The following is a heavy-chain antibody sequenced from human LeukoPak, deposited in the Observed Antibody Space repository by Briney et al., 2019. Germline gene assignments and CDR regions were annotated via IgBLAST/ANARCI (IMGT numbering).Heavy chain of an antibody. D-gene: IGHD4-17*01. V-gene: IGHV3-23*01. Sequence: GGSLRLSCAASGFTFRNYWMSWVRQAPGKGLEWVSAISGSGGSTYYADSVKGRFTISRDNSKNTLYLQMNSLRAEDTAVYYCAKHGYGDRYHDYWGQGALVTVSS. CDR2: ISGSGGST. CDR1: GFTFRNYW. CDR3: AKHGYGDRYHDY. J-gene: IGHJ4*02.